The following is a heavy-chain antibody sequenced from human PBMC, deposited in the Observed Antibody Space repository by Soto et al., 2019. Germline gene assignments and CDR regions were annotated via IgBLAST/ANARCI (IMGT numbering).Heavy chain of an antibody. CDR1: GYTFTGYY. Sequence: ASVKVSCKASGYTFTGYYMHWVRQAPGQGLEWMGWINPNSGGTNYAQKFQGRVTMTRDTSISTAYMELSRLRSDDTAVYYCASAVGATFHYYYYYGMDVWGQGTTVTVSS. J-gene: IGHJ6*02. CDR2: INPNSGGT. CDR3: ASAVGATFHYYYYYGMDV. D-gene: IGHD1-26*01. V-gene: IGHV1-2*02.